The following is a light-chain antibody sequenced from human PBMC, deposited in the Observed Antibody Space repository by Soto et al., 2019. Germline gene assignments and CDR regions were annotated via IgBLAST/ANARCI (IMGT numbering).Light chain of an antibody. J-gene: IGKJ2*01. CDR3: QQYGISPPYT. Sequence: EVVLAQSPGTLSLSPGERATLACRASQSVSNKYLAWYQQKPGQAPRLLIFGSSDRATGIPDRFSGSGSGTDFTLTITRLEPEDFAVYYCQQYGISPPYTFGQGTKLEIK. CDR1: QSVSNKY. CDR2: GSS. V-gene: IGKV3-20*01.